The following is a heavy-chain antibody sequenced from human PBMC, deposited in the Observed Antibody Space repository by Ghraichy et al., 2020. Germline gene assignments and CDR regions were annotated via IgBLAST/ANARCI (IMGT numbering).Heavy chain of an antibody. D-gene: IGHD2-2*01. Sequence: ASVKVSCKASGYTFTGYYMHWVRQAPGQGLEWMGWINPNSGGTNYAQKFQGRVTMTRDTSISTAYMELSRLRSDDTAVYYCARLNRYCSSTSCYLWFDPWGQGTLVTVSS. CDR3: ARLNRYCSSTSCYLWFDP. CDR2: INPNSGGT. J-gene: IGHJ5*02. V-gene: IGHV1-2*02. CDR1: GYTFTGYY.